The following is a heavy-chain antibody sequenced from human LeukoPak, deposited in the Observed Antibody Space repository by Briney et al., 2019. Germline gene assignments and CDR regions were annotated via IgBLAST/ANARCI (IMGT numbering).Heavy chain of an antibody. CDR2: IYSGGST. CDR1: GFTVSSNY. J-gene: IGHJ4*02. V-gene: IGHV3-66*02. D-gene: IGHD3-3*01. CDR3: ARLPYDFWSGYYIY. Sequence: GGPLRLSCAASGFTVSSNYMSWVRQAPGKGLEWVSVIYSGGSTYYADSVKGRFTISRDNSKNTLYLQMNSLRAEDTAVYYCARLPYDFWSGYYIYWGQGTLVTVSS.